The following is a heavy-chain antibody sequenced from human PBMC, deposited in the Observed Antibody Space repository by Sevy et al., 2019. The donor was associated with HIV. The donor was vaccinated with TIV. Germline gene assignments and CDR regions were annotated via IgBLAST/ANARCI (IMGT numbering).Heavy chain of an antibody. D-gene: IGHD1-1*01. J-gene: IGHJ6*02. V-gene: IGHV3-53*01. CDR2: IYSGGST. Sequence: GGSLRLSCAASGFIVSSNYMSWVRQAPGKGLKWVSVIYSGGSTYYADSVKGRFTISRDKSKNTLYLQMNSLRAEDTAVYYCARGIEIEAPGEDLYYYSYAMDVWGQGTTVTVSS. CDR3: ARGIEIEAPGEDLYYYSYAMDV. CDR1: GFIVSSNY.